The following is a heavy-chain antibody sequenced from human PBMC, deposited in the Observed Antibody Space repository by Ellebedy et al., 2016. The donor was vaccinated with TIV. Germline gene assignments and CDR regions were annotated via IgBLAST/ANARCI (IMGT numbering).Heavy chain of an antibody. D-gene: IGHD1-26*01. CDR3: AAAEWELPRRGGMDV. J-gene: IGHJ6*02. CDR2: ISAYNGNT. V-gene: IGHV1-18*01. CDR1: GYTFTSYG. Sequence: ASVKVSXXASGYTFTSYGISWVRQAPGQGLEWMGWISAYNGNTNYAQKLQGRVTMTTDTSTSTAYMELSSLRSEDTAVYYCAAAEWELPRRGGMDVWGQGTTVTVSS.